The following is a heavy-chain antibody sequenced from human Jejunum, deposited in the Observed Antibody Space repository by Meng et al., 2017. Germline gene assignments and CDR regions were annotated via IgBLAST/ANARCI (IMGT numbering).Heavy chain of an antibody. CDR2: IHHSGTT. V-gene: IGHV4-38-2*01. CDR1: GYSISSGYY. CDR3: TRASVWYSGGY. J-gene: IGHJ4*02. D-gene: IGHD1-26*01. Sequence: SETLSLTCAVSGYSISSGYYWGWIRQPPGKGLEWIGNIHHSGTTYYNPSLKSRVTISVDTSKNQFSLKLNSVSAADTAVYYCTRASVWYSGGYWGQGTLVTVSS.